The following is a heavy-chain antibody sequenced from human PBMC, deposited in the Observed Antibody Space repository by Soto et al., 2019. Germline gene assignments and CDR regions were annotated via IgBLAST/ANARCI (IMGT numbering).Heavy chain of an antibody. D-gene: IGHD3-3*01. V-gene: IGHV3-21*01. J-gene: IGHJ4*02. CDR1: GFTFSIYN. CDR2: ISSDSNYI. Sequence: GGSLRLSCAASGFTFSIYNMNWVRQAPGKGLEWVSSISSDSNYIYYANSVKGRFTISRDNAKNSLYLQMNSLRAEDTAVYYCARDPTIFVVLLIPGSIDYWGQGTLVTGFS. CDR3: ARDPTIFVVLLIPGSIDY.